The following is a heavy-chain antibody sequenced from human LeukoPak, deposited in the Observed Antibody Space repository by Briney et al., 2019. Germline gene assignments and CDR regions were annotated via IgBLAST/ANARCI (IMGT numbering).Heavy chain of an antibody. CDR2: ISASGSST. CDR1: GFTFSSYW. Sequence: GGSLRLSCAASGFTFSSYWMHWVRQAPGKGLEWVSAISASGSSTYYADSVKGRFTISRDNSKDTLYLQMNSLRVDDTAVYYCAKGPLMVRGVINLPYYFDYWGQGTLVTVSS. J-gene: IGHJ4*02. CDR3: AKGPLMVRGVINLPYYFDY. V-gene: IGHV3-23*01. D-gene: IGHD3-10*01.